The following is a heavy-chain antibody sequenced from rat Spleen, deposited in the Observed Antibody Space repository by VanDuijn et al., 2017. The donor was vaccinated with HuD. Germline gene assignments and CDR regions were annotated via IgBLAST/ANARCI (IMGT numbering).Heavy chain of an antibody. CDR1: GFIFSNFG. CDR2: ISPNGGST. CDR3: ARGGIYDY. V-gene: IGHV5-19*01. Sequence: EVQLVESGGGLVQPGRSLKLSCTASGFIFSNFGMHWIRQAPTKGLEWVASISPNGGSTYYRDSVKGRFTISRDNAKSTLYLQMDSLRSEDTATYYCARGGIYDYWGQGVMVTVSS. D-gene: IGHD1-2*01. J-gene: IGHJ2*01.